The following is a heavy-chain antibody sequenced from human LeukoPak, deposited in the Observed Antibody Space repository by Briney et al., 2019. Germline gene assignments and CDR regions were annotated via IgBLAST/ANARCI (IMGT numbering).Heavy chain of an antibody. D-gene: IGHD3-22*01. CDR2: IILIFGTA. CDR3: ASYDSSGYYRHDGYFDL. V-gene: IGHV1-69*05. Sequence: SVKVSCKASGGTFSSYAISWVRQAPGQGLEWMGRIILIFGTANYAQRFQGSVTITTDESTSTAYMELSSLRSEDTAVYYCASYDSSGYYRHDGYFDLWGRGTLVTVSS. J-gene: IGHJ2*01. CDR1: GGTFSSYA.